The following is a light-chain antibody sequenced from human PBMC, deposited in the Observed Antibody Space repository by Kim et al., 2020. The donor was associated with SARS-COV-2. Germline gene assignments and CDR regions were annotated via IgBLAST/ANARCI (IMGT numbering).Light chain of an antibody. V-gene: IGLV3-1*01. CDR3: QAWASSTVV. CDR1: KLGDKY. CDR2: KDS. J-gene: IGLJ2*01. Sequence: SYELTQPPSVSVSPGQTASITCSGDKLGDKYACWYQQKPGQSPVLVIYKDSKRPSGTPERFSGSTSGNTATLTISGPQPMDEADYYCQAWASSTVVFGGG.